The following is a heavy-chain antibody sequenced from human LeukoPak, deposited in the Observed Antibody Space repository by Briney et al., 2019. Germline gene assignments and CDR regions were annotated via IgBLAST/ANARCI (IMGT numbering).Heavy chain of an antibody. CDR2: ISGSGGGT. D-gene: IGHD1-26*01. V-gene: IGHV3-23*01. CDR3: AKWDENFYYMDV. CDR1: RFTFNRYA. J-gene: IGHJ6*03. Sequence: GGSLRLSCAASRFTFNRYAISWVPQAPRKGLEWVSSISGSGGGTFYASSVRGRFTISRDNSKDTVFLQMNGLRAENTAMYYCAKWDENFYYMDVWGQGTTVTVSS.